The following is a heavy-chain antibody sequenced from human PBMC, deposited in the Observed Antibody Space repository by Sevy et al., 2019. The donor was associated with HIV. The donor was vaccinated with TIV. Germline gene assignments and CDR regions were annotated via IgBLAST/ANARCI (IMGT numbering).Heavy chain of an antibody. J-gene: IGHJ4*02. V-gene: IGHV3-23*01. CDR2: ISGSGGSST. Sequence: GGSLRLSCAVSGFTFSTYAMSWVRQAPGKGLEWVSAISGSGGSSTYYADSVKGRFTISRDNSKNTLYLQMNSLRAEDKAVYYCAKDRDFWRAACYFDYWGQGTLVTVSS. D-gene: IGHD3-3*01. CDR3: AKDRDFWRAACYFDY. CDR1: GFTFSTYA.